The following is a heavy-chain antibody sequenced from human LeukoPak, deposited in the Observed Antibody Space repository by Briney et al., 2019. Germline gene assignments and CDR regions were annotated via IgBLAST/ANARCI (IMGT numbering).Heavy chain of an antibody. Sequence: GGSLRLSCTASGFSFNSYWMSWVRQAPGKGLEWVANIKLDGSEKNYVDSVKGRFTISRDNTKNSLYLQMNSLRAEDTAVFYCARDQYDTWSRRGNFDSWGQGTLVTVSS. V-gene: IGHV3-7*03. J-gene: IGHJ4*02. D-gene: IGHD3-3*01. CDR2: IKLDGSEK. CDR1: GFSFNSYW. CDR3: ARDQYDTWSRRGNFDS.